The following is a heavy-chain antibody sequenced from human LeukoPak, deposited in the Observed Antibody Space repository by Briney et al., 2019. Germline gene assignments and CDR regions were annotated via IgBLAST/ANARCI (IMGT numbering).Heavy chain of an antibody. J-gene: IGHJ5*02. CDR1: GYLFNSRW. V-gene: IGHV5-51*01. Sequence: KLGESLKISCKGSGYLFNSRWIAWVRQMPGKGLEWMGIIYPGDSDARYSPSFQGQVTISVDKSISTAYLQWRSLKASDTAIYYCATTSPQVWFDPWGQGTLVIVSA. CDR3: ATTSPQVWFDP. CDR2: IYPGDSDA.